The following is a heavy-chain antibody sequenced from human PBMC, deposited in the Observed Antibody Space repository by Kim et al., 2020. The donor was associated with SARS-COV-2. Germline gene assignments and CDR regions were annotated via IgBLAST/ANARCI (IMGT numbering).Heavy chain of an antibody. V-gene: IGHV3-30*18. Sequence: GGSLRLSCAASGFTFSSYGMHWVRQAPGKGLEWVAVISYDGSNKYYADSVKGRFTISRDNSKNTLYLQMNSLRAEDTAVYYCAKDRSYGDYLRYYYYYGMDVWGQGTTVTVSS. J-gene: IGHJ6*02. D-gene: IGHD4-17*01. CDR2: ISYDGSNK. CDR3: AKDRSYGDYLRYYYYYGMDV. CDR1: GFTFSSYG.